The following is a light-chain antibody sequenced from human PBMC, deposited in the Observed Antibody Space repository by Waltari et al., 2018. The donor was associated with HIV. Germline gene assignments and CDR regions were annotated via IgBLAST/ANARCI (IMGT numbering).Light chain of an antibody. Sequence: QSALTQPPSASGSPGQSVTISCTGTSRDVGGYNYISWYQQHPGKAPKLIIYEVSKRPSGAPDRFSGSNSGNTASLTVSGLQAEDDADYYCAAWDDSLSALFGGGTKLTVL. CDR1: SRDVGGYNY. J-gene: IGLJ2*01. V-gene: IGLV2-8*01. CDR2: EVS. CDR3: AAWDDSLSAL.